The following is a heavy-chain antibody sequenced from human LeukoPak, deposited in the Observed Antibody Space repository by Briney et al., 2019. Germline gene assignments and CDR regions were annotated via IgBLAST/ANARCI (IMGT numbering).Heavy chain of an antibody. Sequence: SETLSLTCTVSGGSISSYYWSWIRQPAGKGLEWIGRIYTSGSTNYNPSLKSRVTMSVDTSKNQFSLKLSSVTAADTAVYHCARDGHYYDSSGDAFDIWGQGTMVTVSS. CDR1: GGSISSYY. V-gene: IGHV4-4*07. J-gene: IGHJ3*02. CDR3: ARDGHYYDSSGDAFDI. D-gene: IGHD3-22*01. CDR2: IYTSGST.